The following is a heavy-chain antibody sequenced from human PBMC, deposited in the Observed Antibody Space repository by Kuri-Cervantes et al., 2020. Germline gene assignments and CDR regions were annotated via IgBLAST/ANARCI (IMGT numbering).Heavy chain of an antibody. Sequence: ASVKVSCKASGGTFSSYAISWVRQAPGQGLEWMGWMNPNSGNTGYAQKFQGRVTMTRNTSISTAYMELSSLRSEDTAVYYCARGCGSGGNCFDPWGQGTLVTDSS. D-gene: IGHD3-10*01. CDR3: ARGCGSGGNCFDP. J-gene: IGHJ5*02. CDR1: GGTFSSYA. CDR2: MNPNSGNT. V-gene: IGHV1-8*02.